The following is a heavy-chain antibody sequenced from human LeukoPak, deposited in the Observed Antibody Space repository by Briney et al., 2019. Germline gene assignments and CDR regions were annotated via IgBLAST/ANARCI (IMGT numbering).Heavy chain of an antibody. CDR2: ISSSSSLI. V-gene: IGHV3-48*01. CDR3: AKGFVVVVSATQSSWFDP. D-gene: IGHD2-15*01. J-gene: IGHJ5*02. CDR1: GFIFSDYA. Sequence: GGSLRLSCAASGFIFSDYAMNWVRQAPGKGLEWVSYISSSSSLIFYADSVKGRFTISRDNAKNSLYLQMSSLRAEDTAVYYCAKGFVVVVSATQSSWFDPWGQGTLVTVSS.